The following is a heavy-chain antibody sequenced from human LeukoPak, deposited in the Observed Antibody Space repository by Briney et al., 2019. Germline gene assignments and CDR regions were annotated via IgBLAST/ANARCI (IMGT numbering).Heavy chain of an antibody. Sequence: ASVKVSCKASGYTFTGYYMPWVRQAPGQGLEWMGWINPNSGGTNYAQKFQGRVTMTRDTSISTAYMELSRLRSDDTAVYYCARVVNGGSSSCFDYWGQGTLVTVSS. CDR2: INPNSGGT. D-gene: IGHD6-13*01. J-gene: IGHJ4*02. CDR3: ARVVNGGSSSCFDY. V-gene: IGHV1-2*02. CDR1: GYTFTGYY.